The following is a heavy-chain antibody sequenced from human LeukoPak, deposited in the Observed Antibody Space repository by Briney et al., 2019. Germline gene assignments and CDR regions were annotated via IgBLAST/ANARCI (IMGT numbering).Heavy chain of an antibody. CDR2: ISSSGNIK. CDR1: GFIFSYYY. Sequence: GGSLRLSCAASGFIFSYYYMSWIRQAPGKGLEWVSYISSSGNIKYYADSMKGRFTITRDNAKNSLYLQMNNLSAEDTAVYYCARQDWYGAFDIWGQGTMVTVSS. J-gene: IGHJ3*02. V-gene: IGHV3-11*04. D-gene: IGHD3/OR15-3a*01. CDR3: ARQDWYGAFDI.